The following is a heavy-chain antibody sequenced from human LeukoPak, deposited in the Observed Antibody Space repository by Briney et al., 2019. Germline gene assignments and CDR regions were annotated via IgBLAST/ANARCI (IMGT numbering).Heavy chain of an antibody. CDR3: ARDERLSIAAFDDY. Sequence: SETLSLTCAVSGVSISSSKWRSWVRQPPGKGLEWIGEIYHSGSTNYNPSLKNRVPISVDTSKKQFSLKLSSVPAADTAVYYCARDERLSIAAFDDYWGQGTLVTVSS. J-gene: IGHJ4*02. CDR1: GVSISSSKW. V-gene: IGHV4-4*02. D-gene: IGHD6-6*01. CDR2: IYHSGST.